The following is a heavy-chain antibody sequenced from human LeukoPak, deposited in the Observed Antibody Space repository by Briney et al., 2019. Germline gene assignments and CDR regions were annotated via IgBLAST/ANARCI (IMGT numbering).Heavy chain of an antibody. D-gene: IGHD2-8*01. V-gene: IGHV1-46*01. CDR2: INLSGGST. CDR1: GYTFTSYH. CDR3: ARDYVDDIPMIKDY. Sequence: ASVKVSCKASGYTFTSYHMHWVRQAPGQGLEWMGLINLSGGSTTYAQRFQGRVTLTRDTSTSTVYMELSSLRSEDTAVYYCARDYVDDIPMIKDYWGQGTLVTASS. J-gene: IGHJ4*02.